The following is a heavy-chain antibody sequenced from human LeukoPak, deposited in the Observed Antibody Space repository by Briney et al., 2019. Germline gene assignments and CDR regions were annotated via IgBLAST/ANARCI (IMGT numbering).Heavy chain of an antibody. CDR1: GHTFTSYY. D-gene: IGHD3-22*01. CDR3: ARGGGKDYDSSGQSNSAITGDAFDI. V-gene: IGHV1-46*01. Sequence: ASVKVSCKASGHTFTSYYMHWVRQAPGQGLEWMGIINPSGGSTSYAQKFQGRVTMTRDTSTSTVYMELSSLRSEDTAVYYCARGGGKDYDSSGQSNSAITGDAFDIWGQGTMVTVSS. J-gene: IGHJ3*02. CDR2: INPSGGST.